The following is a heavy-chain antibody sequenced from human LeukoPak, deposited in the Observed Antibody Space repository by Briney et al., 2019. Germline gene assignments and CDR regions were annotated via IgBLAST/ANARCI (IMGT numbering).Heavy chain of an antibody. CDR3: AREDDILTGYYPPRRFGNHGMDV. CDR1: GYTFTSYG. CDR2: ISAYNGNT. J-gene: IGHJ6*04. D-gene: IGHD3-9*01. Sequence: ASVKVSCKASGYTFTSYGISWVRQAPGQGLEWMGWISAYNGNTNYAQKLQGRVTMTTDTSTSTAYMELRSLRSDDTAVYYCAREDDILTGYYPPRRFGNHGMDVWGKGTTVTVSS. V-gene: IGHV1-18*04.